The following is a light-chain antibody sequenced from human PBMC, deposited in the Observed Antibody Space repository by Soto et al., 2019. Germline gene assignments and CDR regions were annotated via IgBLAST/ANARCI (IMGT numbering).Light chain of an antibody. CDR1: QDISNY. J-gene: IGKJ4*01. Sequence: DIQMTQSPSSLSASVGDRVTITCQARQDISNYLNWYQQKPGKAPKLLIYDASNLETGVPSRFSGSGSVTDFTFTISSLQPADIATYYCQQYDNLPPLFGGGTKVEIK. CDR2: DAS. CDR3: QQYDNLPPL. V-gene: IGKV1-33*01.